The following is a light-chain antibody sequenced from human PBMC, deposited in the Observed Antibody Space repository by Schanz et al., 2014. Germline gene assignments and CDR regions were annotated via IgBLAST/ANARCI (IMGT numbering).Light chain of an antibody. Sequence: EIVLTQSSATLSLSPGERATLSCRASQSLSAYLPWHQQNPGQAPRLLIYGASSRATGIPDRISGSGSGTDFTLTISRLHPEDFAVYYCQQSGTSPLWTFGQGTKVEIK. J-gene: IGKJ1*01. CDR3: QQSGTSPLWT. CDR1: QSLSAY. V-gene: IGKV3-20*01. CDR2: GAS.